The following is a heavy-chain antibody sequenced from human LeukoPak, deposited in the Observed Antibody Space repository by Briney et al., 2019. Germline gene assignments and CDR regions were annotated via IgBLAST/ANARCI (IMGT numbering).Heavy chain of an antibody. D-gene: IGHD3-22*01. CDR1: GGSISSYY. CDR2: IYYSGST. CDR3: ASYSYYYDSSGYFDY. J-gene: IGHJ4*02. Sequence: SETLSLTCTVSGGSISSYYWSWIRQPPGKGLEWIGYIYYSGSTNYNPSLKSRVTISVDTPKNQFSLKLSSVTAADTAVYYCASYSYYYDSSGYFDYWGQGTLVTVSS. V-gene: IGHV4-59*01.